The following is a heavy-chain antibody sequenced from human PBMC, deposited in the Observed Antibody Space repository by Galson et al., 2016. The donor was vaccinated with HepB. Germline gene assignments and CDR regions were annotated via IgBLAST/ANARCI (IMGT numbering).Heavy chain of an antibody. CDR2: MSRSSTHI. CDR3: ARGPLNLSRPELGQMAEYFQH. Sequence: SLRLSCAASGFTFSDYSMNWARQAPGKGLECVSSMSRSSTHIYYADSVKGRFNISRDNAKSSLYLQMNSLRAEDTAVYSCARGPLNLSRPELGQMAEYFQHWGQGTLVTVSS. V-gene: IGHV3-21*01. D-gene: IGHD7-27*01. CDR1: GFTFSDYS. J-gene: IGHJ1*01.